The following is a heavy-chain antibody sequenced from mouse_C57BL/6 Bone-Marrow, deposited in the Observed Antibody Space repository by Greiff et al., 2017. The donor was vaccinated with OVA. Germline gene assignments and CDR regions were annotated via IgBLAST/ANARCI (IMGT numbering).Heavy chain of an antibody. CDR2: IYPGDGDH. J-gene: IGHJ3*01. Sequence: QVQLQQSGPELVKPGASVKISCKASGYAFSSSWMNWVKQRPGKGLEWIGRIYPGDGDHNYNGKFKGKAKLTADKSSSTAYMQLSSLTAEDAAVYFCARDWEGFAYWGKGTLVTVSA. CDR3: ARDWEGFAY. D-gene: IGHD4-1*01. V-gene: IGHV1-82*01. CDR1: GYAFSSSW.